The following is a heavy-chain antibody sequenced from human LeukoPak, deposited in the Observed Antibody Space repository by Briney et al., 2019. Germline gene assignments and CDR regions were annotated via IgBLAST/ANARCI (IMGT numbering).Heavy chain of an antibody. J-gene: IGHJ4*02. CDR1: GFTFSSYA. CDR3: AKPSSYYDSLTGPAPSDY. Sequence: GGSLRLSCAASGFTFSSYAMSWVRQAPGKGLEWVSAISGSGGSTYYADSVKGRFTISRDNSKNTLYLQMNSLRAEDTAVYYCAKPSSYYDSLTGPAPSDYWGQGTLVTVSS. D-gene: IGHD3-9*01. V-gene: IGHV3-23*01. CDR2: ISGSGGST.